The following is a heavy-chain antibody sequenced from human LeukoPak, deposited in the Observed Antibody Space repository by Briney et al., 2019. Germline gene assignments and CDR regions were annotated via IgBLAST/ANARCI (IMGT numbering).Heavy chain of an antibody. Sequence: SETLSLTCTVSGGSISSYYWSWIRQPPGKGLEWIGYIYYSGSTNYNPSLKSRVTISVDTSKNQFSLKLSSVTAADTAVYFCARGYSGTYGRFDYWGPGILVTVSS. CDR2: IYYSGST. CDR3: ARGYSGTYGRFDY. CDR1: GGSISSYY. J-gene: IGHJ4*02. V-gene: IGHV4-59*08. D-gene: IGHD1-26*01.